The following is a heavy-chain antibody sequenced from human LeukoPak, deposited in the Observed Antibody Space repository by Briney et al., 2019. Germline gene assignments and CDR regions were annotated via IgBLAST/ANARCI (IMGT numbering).Heavy chain of an antibody. CDR2: IYSTGRS. D-gene: IGHD5-24*01. V-gene: IGHV4-4*07. CDR1: GGSISPYF. J-gene: IGHJ4*02. Sequence: SETLSLTCSASGGSISPYFWSWIRQPAGKGLEWIGRIYSTGRSTYNSSLESRVTMSVDKSKNQLSLNLTSVTAADTAVYYCARVAVATTYLDYWGQGTLVTVSS. CDR3: ARVAVATTYLDY.